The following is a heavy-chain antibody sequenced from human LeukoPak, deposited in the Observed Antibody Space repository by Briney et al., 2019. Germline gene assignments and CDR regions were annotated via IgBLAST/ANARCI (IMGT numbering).Heavy chain of an antibody. CDR2: INPNSGGT. Sequence: ASVKVSCKASGYTFTGYYMHWVRQAPGQGLEWMGWINPNSGGTNYAQKFQGRVTMTRDTSISTAYMELSRLRSDDTAVYYCASLVDGYKKAAFDIWGQGTMVTVSS. D-gene: IGHD5-24*01. J-gene: IGHJ3*02. CDR1: GYTFTGYY. V-gene: IGHV1-2*02. CDR3: ASLVDGYKKAAFDI.